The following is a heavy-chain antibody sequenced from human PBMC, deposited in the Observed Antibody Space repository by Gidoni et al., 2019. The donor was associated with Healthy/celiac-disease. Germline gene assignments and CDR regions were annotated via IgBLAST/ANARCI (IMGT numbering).Heavy chain of an antibody. CDR1: GYSFTSYL. CDR3: ARHWSYYDTPGGPDY. CDR2: IYPGDSDT. V-gene: IGHV5-51*01. D-gene: IGHD3-22*01. Sequence: EVQLVQSGAEVKKPGESLKISCKGSGYSFTSYLIGWVRQMPGKGLEWMGIIYPGDSDTRYSPSFQGQVTISADKSISTAYLQWSSLKASDTAMYYCARHWSYYDTPGGPDYWGQGTLVTVSS. J-gene: IGHJ4*02.